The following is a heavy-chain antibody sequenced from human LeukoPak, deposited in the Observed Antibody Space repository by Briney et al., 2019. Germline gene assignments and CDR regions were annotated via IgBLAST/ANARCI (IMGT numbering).Heavy chain of an antibody. CDR1: GFTLSSYW. J-gene: IGHJ4*02. CDR2: IKQDGSEK. CDR3: ARALYVSTWDDY. V-gene: IGHV3-7*01. D-gene: IGHD1-26*01. Sequence: GGSLRLSCAASGFTLSSYWMSWVRQAPGKGLEWVANIKQDGSEKYYVDSVKGRFTISRDNGKNSLYLQMNSLRAEDTAVYYCARALYVSTWDDYWGQGTLVTVSS.